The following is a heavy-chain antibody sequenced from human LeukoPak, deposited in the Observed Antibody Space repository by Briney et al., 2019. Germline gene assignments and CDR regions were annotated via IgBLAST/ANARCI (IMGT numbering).Heavy chain of an antibody. J-gene: IGHJ4*02. CDR1: GYSISNGYC. CDR3: ARRHSSGWFYY. CDR2: IYRSGST. V-gene: IGHV4-38-2*02. D-gene: IGHD6-19*01. Sequence: SETLSLTCTVSGYSISNGYCWDWIRQPPERGLEWIGNIYRSGSTSYNPSLKSRVTISVDTSKNQFSLKVNSVTAADTAVYYCARRHSSGWFYYWGQGTLVTVSS.